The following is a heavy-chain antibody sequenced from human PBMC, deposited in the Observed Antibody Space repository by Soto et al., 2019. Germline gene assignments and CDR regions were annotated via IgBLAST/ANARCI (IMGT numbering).Heavy chain of an antibody. D-gene: IGHD5-18*01. CDR3: AIDLQLLYDHYYYGMDV. CDR1: GGTFSSYA. Sequence: QVQLVQSGAEVKKPGSSVKVSCKASGGTFSSYAISWVRQAPGQGLEWMGGIIPIFGTANYAQKFQGRVKITADESTSTAYMELSSLRSEDTAVYLWAIDLQLLYDHYYYGMDVWGKGTTVTVSS. J-gene: IGHJ6*04. CDR2: IIPIFGTA. V-gene: IGHV1-69*12.